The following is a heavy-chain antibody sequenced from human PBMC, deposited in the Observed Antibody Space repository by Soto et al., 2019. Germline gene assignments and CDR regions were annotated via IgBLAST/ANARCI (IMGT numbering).Heavy chain of an antibody. V-gene: IGHV5-10-1*01. CDR1: GYSFTSYW. CDR2: IDPSDSYT. J-gene: IGHJ6*02. D-gene: IGHD5-18*01. Sequence: GESLKISCQGSGYSFTSYWISWVRQMPGKGLEWMGRIDPSDSYTNYSPSFQGHVTISADKSISTAYLQWSSLKASDTAMYYCTRPDTAMVYHSYGMSVWVQRATFTVSS. CDR3: TRPDTAMVYHSYGMSV.